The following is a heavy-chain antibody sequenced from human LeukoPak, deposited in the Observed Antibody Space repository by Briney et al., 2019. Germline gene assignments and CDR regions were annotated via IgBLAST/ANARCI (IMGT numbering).Heavy chain of an antibody. V-gene: IGHV1-69*04. CDR3: ARGYYYDSTPFDY. D-gene: IGHD3-22*01. CDR2: IIPILGIA. Sequence: SVKVSCKASGGTFSSYAISWVRQAPGQGLEWMGRIIPILGIANYAQKFQGRVTITADKSTSTAYTELSSLRSEDTAVYYCARGYYYDSTPFDYWGQGTLVTVSS. CDR1: GGTFSSYA. J-gene: IGHJ4*02.